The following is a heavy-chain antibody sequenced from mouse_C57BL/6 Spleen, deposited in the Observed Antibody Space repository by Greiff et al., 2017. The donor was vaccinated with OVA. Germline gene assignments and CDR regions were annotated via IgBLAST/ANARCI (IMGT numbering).Heavy chain of an antibody. CDR1: GYTFTSYW. J-gene: IGHJ2*01. CDR3: ARWERDY. D-gene: IGHD4-1*01. V-gene: IGHV1-50*01. Sequence: VQLQQPGAELVKPGASVKLSCKASGYTFTSYWMQWVKQRPGQGLEWIGEIDPSDSYTNYNQKFKGKATLTVDTSPSTAYMQLSSLTSEDSAVYYCARWERDYWGQGTTLTVSS. CDR2: IDPSDSYT.